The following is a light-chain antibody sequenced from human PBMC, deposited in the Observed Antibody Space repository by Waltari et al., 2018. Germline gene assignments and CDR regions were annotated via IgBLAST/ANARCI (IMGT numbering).Light chain of an antibody. CDR3: AAWDDSLSGLYV. J-gene: IGLJ1*01. CDR2: RTN. CDR1: SSNINNNY. Sequence: QSVLTQPPSASGTPAQRVPIPCSVSSSNINNNYVYWSQQLPGTTPKLLIYRTNQRPSGVPDRFSGSKSGTSASLAISGLRSEDEADYYCAAWDDSLSGLYVFGTGTKVTVL. V-gene: IGLV1-47*01.